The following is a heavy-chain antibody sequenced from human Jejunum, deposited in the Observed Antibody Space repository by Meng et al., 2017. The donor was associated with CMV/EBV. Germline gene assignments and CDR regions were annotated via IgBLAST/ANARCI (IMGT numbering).Heavy chain of an antibody. Sequence: SIKKNNWWNWVRQAPGKGLEWIGEIYSSGEINYNPSLKSRVTISMENSKNQFSLKLNSVTAADTAVYYCARGRTCSITSCYRGPSLDYWGQGTLVTVSS. CDR2: IYSSGEI. CDR3: ARGRTCSITSCYRGPSLDY. D-gene: IGHD2-2*02. J-gene: IGHJ4*02. V-gene: IGHV4-4*02. CDR1: SIKKNNW.